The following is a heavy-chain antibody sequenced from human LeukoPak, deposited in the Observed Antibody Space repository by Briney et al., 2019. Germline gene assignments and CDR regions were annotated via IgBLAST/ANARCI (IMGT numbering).Heavy chain of an antibody. CDR3: ARLTPYSGSPLADN. CDR1: GGPICSSSNF. V-gene: IGHV4-39*01. CDR2: ISYSGST. J-gene: IGHJ4*02. D-gene: IGHD1-26*01. Sequence: SETLSLTCTVSGGPICSSSNFWGWIRQPPGKGLEWIRSISYSGSTYYNPSLKSRVTLSVDTSKNQFSLKLSSVTAADTAVYYCARLTPYSGSPLADNWGQGTLVTVSS.